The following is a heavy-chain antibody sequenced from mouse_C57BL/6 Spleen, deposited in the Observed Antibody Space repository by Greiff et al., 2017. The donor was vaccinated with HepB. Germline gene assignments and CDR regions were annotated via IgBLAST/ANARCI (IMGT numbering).Heavy chain of an antibody. D-gene: IGHD4-1*01. J-gene: IGHJ2*01. V-gene: IGHV7-3*01. Sequence: EVQLKESGGGLVQPGGSLSLSCAASGFTFTDYYMSWVRQPPGKALEWLGFIRNKANGYTTEYSASVKGRFTISRDNSQSILYLQMNALRAEDSATYYCARSPNWVLYFDYWGQGTTLTVSS. CDR3: ARSPNWVLYFDY. CDR1: GFTFTDYY. CDR2: IRNKANGYTT.